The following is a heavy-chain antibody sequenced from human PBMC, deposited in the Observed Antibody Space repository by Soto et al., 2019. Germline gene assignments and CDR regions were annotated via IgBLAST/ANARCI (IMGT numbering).Heavy chain of an antibody. CDR3: ARGTSDYDILTGYYHNWFDP. CDR1: GYTFTSYG. Sequence: ASVKVSCKTSGYTFTSYGISWVRQAHRQGLEWMGWISAYNGNTNYAQKLQGRVTMTTDTSTSTAYMELRSLRSDDTAVYYCARGTSDYDILTGYYHNWFDPWGQGTLVTVSS. V-gene: IGHV1-18*01. D-gene: IGHD3-9*01. CDR2: ISAYNGNT. J-gene: IGHJ5*02.